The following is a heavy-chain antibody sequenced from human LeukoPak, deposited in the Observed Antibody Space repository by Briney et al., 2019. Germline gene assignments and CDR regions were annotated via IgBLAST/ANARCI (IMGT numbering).Heavy chain of an antibody. CDR2: ISYTGNT. CDR3: ARDLGGGSFDF. J-gene: IGHJ4*02. CDR1: GGSISSGYY. Sequence: SETLSLTCTVSGGSISSGYYWTWIRQPPGKGLEWMGFISYTGNTYYKSSLKSRITMSVDTSKSHFSLNSSSVTAADTAVYYCARDLGGGSFDFWGQGTLVTVSS. D-gene: IGHD2-15*01. V-gene: IGHV4-31*03.